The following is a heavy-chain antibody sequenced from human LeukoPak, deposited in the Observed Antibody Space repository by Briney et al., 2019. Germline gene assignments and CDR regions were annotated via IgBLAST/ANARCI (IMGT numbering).Heavy chain of an antibody. Sequence: ASVKVFCKASGDTFTSYGISWVRQAPGQGLEWMGWISAYNGNTNYAQKLQGRVTMTTDTSTSTAYMELRSLRSDDTAVYYCARDYAPRYYDILTGYGMDVWGQGTTVTVSS. V-gene: IGHV1-18*01. J-gene: IGHJ6*02. CDR1: GDTFTSYG. CDR2: ISAYNGNT. D-gene: IGHD3-9*01. CDR3: ARDYAPRYYDILTGYGMDV.